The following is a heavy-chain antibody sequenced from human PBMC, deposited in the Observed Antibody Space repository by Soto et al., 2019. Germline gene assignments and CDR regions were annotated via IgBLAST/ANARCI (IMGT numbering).Heavy chain of an antibody. Sequence: RWSLRLSCAASGFTVSTNYMSWFRQAPGKGLEWVSVIYSGGSTYYADSVKGRFTISRDNSKNTLYLQMNSLRAEDTAVYYCATEGIAARLVYWGQGTLVTVSS. V-gene: IGHV3-53*01. CDR2: IYSGGST. CDR3: ATEGIAARLVY. J-gene: IGHJ4*02. D-gene: IGHD6-6*01. CDR1: GFTVSTNY.